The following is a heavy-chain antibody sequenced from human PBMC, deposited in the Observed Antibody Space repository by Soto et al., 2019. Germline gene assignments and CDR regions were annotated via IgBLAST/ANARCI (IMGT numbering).Heavy chain of an antibody. J-gene: IGHJ4*02. D-gene: IGHD3-10*01. V-gene: IGHV3-15*01. CDR2: IKSKTDGGTT. CDR1: GFTFSNAW. CDR3: TSSNYYGSGRPIDY. Sequence: GGSLRLSCAASGFTFSNAWMSWVRQAPGKGLEWVGRIKSKTDGGTTDYAAPVKGRLTISRDDSKNTLYLQMNSLKTEDTAVYYCTSSNYYGSGRPIDYWGQGTLVTVSS.